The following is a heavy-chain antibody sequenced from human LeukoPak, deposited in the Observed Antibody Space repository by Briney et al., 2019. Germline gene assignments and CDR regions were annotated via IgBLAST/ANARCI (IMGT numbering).Heavy chain of an antibody. CDR3: ARGGRYGSGSYWFY. CDR1: GGSFSGYY. CDR2: INHSGST. J-gene: IGHJ4*02. V-gene: IGHV4-34*01. Sequence: SETLPLTCAVYGGSFSGYYWSWIRQPPGKGLEWIGEINHSGSTNYNPSLKSRVTISVDTSKNQFSLKLSPVTAADTAVYYCARGGRYGSGSYWFYWGQGTLVTVSS. D-gene: IGHD3-10*01.